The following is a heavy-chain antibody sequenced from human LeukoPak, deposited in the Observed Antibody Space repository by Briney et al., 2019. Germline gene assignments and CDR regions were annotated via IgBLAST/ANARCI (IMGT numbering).Heavy chain of an antibody. J-gene: IGHJ4*02. Sequence: GGSLRLSCAASGFTFSTYAMSWVRQAPGKGLEWVSTISGSGANTYYADSVWGRFTISRDNSKNTLYLHMNSLRAEDAAVYYCAEGRAGYTNPYYFDCWGQGTLVTVSS. V-gene: IGHV3-23*01. CDR2: ISGSGANT. CDR1: GFTFSTYA. CDR3: AEGRAGYTNPYYFDC. D-gene: IGHD3-16*02.